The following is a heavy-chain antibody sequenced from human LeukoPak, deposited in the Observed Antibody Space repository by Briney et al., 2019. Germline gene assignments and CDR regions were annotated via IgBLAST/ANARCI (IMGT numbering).Heavy chain of an antibody. J-gene: IGHJ4*02. V-gene: IGHV3-33*06. CDR2: IWYDGTHK. Sequence: PGGSLRLSCAASGFTFSSCGFHWVRQAPGKGLEWVAVIWYDGTHKYYADSVKGRLTISRDNSKNTVYLQMNSLRAEDTAVYYCVKDRGDGYRGFDYWGQGTLVTDSS. CDR3: VKDRGDGYRGFDY. D-gene: IGHD5-24*01. CDR1: GFTFSSCG.